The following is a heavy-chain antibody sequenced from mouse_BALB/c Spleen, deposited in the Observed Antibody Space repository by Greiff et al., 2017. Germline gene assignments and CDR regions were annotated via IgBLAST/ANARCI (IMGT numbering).Heavy chain of an antibody. V-gene: IGHV3-2*02. D-gene: IGHD2-3*01. Sequence: EVQLVESGPGLVKPSQSLSLTCTVTGYSITSDYAWNWIRQFPGNKLEWMGYISYSGSTSYNPSLKSRISITRDTSKNQFFLQLNSVTTEDTATYYCARGGGLLRRAMDYWGQGTSVTVSS. CDR1: GYSITSDYA. J-gene: IGHJ4*01. CDR3: ARGGGLLRRAMDY. CDR2: ISYSGST.